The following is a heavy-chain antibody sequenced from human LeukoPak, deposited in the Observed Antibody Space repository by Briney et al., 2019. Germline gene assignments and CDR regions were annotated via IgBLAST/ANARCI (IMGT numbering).Heavy chain of an antibody. Sequence: SETLSLTCTVSGGSISSYHWSWIRQPPGKGLEWFGYIYYSGSTNYNPSLKSRVTISIDASKNQFSLWLSSVTAADTAVYHCASARLGSGLEGAFDVWGQGTMVTVSS. V-gene: IGHV4-59*01. CDR1: GGSISSYH. J-gene: IGHJ3*01. D-gene: IGHD6-25*01. CDR3: ASARLGSGLEGAFDV. CDR2: IYYSGST.